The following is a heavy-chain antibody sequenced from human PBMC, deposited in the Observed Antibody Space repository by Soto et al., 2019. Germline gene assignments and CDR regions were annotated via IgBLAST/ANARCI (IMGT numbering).Heavy chain of an antibody. D-gene: IGHD6-13*01. V-gene: IGHV5-51*01. CDR1: GYSFTSYW. CDR3: ARTSAAGKYYYGMDV. J-gene: IGHJ6*02. Sequence: PGESLKISCKGSGYSFTSYWIGWVRQMPGKGLEWMGIIYPGDSDTRYSPSFQGQVTISADKSISTAYLQWSSLKASDTAMYYCARTSAAGKYYYGMDVWGQGTTVTVLL. CDR2: IYPGDSDT.